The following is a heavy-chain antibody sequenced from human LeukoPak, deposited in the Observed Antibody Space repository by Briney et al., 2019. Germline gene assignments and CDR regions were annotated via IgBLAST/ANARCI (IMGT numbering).Heavy chain of an antibody. CDR2: ISRSGSTK. CDR3: ARARRSSGSYSDASCGY. D-gene: IGHD1-26*01. V-gene: IGHV3-11*04. CDR1: GFTFSDYN. J-gene: IGHJ4*02. Sequence: GGSLRLSCAASGFTFSDYNMRWIRQAPGKGLEWVSSISRSGSTKYYADSVKGRFTISRDNAKNSLYLQMNSLRAEDTAVYYCARARRSSGSYSDASCGYWGQGTLVTVSS.